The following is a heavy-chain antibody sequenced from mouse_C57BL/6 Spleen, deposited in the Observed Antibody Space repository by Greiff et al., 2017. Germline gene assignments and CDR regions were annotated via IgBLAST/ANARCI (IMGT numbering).Heavy chain of an antibody. V-gene: IGHV1-55*01. CDR2: IYPGSGST. D-gene: IGHD2-5*01. CDR3: ARYWSNYGAMDY. Sequence: QVQLQQPGAELVKPGASVKMSCKASGYPFTSYWITWVKQRPGQGLEWIGDIYPGSGSTNYNEKFKSKATLTVDTSSSTAYMQLSSLTSEDSAVYYCARYWSNYGAMDYWGQGTSVTVSS. J-gene: IGHJ4*01. CDR1: GYPFTSYW.